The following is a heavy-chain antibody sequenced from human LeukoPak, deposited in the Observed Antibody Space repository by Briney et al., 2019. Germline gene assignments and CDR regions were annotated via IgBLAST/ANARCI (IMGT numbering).Heavy chain of an antibody. CDR3: AKDGSLRFLEWLPLDYYYYYYMDV. Sequence: PSETLSLTCAVYGGSFSGYYWSWIRQPPGKGLEWIGEINHSGSTNYNPSLKSRVTISVDTSKNQFSLKLSSVTAADTSVYYCAKDGSLRFLEWLPLDYYYYYYMDVWGKGTTVTVSS. CDR1: GGSFSGYY. V-gene: IGHV4-34*01. J-gene: IGHJ6*03. D-gene: IGHD3-3*01. CDR2: INHSGST.